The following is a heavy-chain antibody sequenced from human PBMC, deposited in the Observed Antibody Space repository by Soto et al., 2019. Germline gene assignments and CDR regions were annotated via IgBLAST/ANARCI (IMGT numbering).Heavy chain of an antibody. D-gene: IGHD6-13*01. V-gene: IGHV3-21*01. CDR2: ISSSSSYI. CDR1: GFTFSSYS. Sequence: EVQLVESGGGLVKPGGSLRLSCAASGFTFSSYSMNWVRQAPGKGLEWVSSISSSSSYIYYADSVKGRFTISRDNANNSLYLQMNSLRAEDTAVYYCARALVRGRFDPWGQGTLVTVSS. J-gene: IGHJ5*02. CDR3: ARALVRGRFDP.